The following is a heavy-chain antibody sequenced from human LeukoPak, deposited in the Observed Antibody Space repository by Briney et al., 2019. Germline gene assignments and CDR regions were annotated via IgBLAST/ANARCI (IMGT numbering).Heavy chain of an antibody. D-gene: IGHD2-8*02. CDR1: GYTFIGYF. CDR3: SRAADVVLVPPSDD. J-gene: IGHJ4*02. CDR2: INPNIGDT. V-gene: IGHV1-2*02. Sequence: ASVSLSSRASGYTFIGYFMHWVRQAPRQGLGWIGWINPNIGDTKYTQNFKGRVTMTKDTTTSAGYIERSSLRFDDTAVYYCSRAADVVLVPPSDDWGQGTLVTVSS.